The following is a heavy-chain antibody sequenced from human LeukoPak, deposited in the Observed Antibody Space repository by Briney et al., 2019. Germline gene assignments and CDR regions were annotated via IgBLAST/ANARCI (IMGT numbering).Heavy chain of an antibody. J-gene: IGHJ4*02. D-gene: IGHD4-17*01. Sequence: GASVKVSCKASGGTFSSYAISWVRQAPGQGLEWMGGIIPIFGTANYAQKFQGRVTITADESTSTAYMELSSPRSEDTAVYYCAREPVYDCGAHCYFDYWGQGTLVTVSS. CDR1: GGTFSSYA. CDR2: IIPIFGTA. CDR3: AREPVYDCGAHCYFDY. V-gene: IGHV1-69*13.